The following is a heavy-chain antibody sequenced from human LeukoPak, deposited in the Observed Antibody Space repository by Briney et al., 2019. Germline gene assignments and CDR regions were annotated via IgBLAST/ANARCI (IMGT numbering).Heavy chain of an antibody. CDR3: VSGNDPDYVWGTYRLDAFDI. CDR1: GYTFSDYS. Sequence: GGSLRLSCAASGYTFSDYSVNWVRQVPGKGLEWVSSISSSGTYIYYADSVKGRFTISRDNAKNSLFLQMNSLRAEEKAVYYCVSGNDPDYVWGTYRLDAFDIWGEGTMVIVSS. D-gene: IGHD3-16*02. CDR2: ISSSGTYI. J-gene: IGHJ3*02. V-gene: IGHV3-21*01.